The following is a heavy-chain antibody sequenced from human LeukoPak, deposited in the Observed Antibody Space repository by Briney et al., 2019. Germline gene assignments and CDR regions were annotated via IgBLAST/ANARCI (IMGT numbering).Heavy chain of an antibody. D-gene: IGHD3-10*01. CDR3: ARVLYYGSGSGTFDV. J-gene: IGHJ3*01. CDR2: IYHSGNT. V-gene: IGHV4-38-2*01. CDR1: GYSISSGYY. Sequence: KPSETLSLTCAVSGYSISSGYYWGWIRQPPGQGLGWIGSIYHSGNTYYNPSLKSRDTISVDTSKTPFSLKLNSVTAADTAVYYCARVLYYGSGSGTFDVWGQGTMVTVSS.